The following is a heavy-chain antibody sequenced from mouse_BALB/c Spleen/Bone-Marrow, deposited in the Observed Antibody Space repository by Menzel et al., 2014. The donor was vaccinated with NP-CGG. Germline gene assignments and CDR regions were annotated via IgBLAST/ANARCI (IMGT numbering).Heavy chain of an antibody. CDR2: IDPSNGRT. Sequence: LVESGAELVKPGASVKLPCETSGYTFTNYWMHWVRQRPGQGLEWIGEIDPSNGRTNFYEKFNNKATLTVDKSSSTAYMQLSSLTSEDSAVYYCATLGDWGQGTLVTVSA. V-gene: IGHV1S81*02. J-gene: IGHJ3*01. CDR1: GYTFTNYW. D-gene: IGHD4-1*01. CDR3: ATLGD.